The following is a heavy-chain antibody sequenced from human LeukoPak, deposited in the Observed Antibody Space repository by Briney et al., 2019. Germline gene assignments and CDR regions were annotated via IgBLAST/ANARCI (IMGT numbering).Heavy chain of an antibody. V-gene: IGHV3-23*01. J-gene: IGHJ4*02. Sequence: GGSLRLSCAASGFSFSSYAMSWVRQAPGKGLEWVSGISSSGGSPYYADSVQGRFTISRDNSKNTLFLQMTGLGAEDTAVYYCADLGTTYYYDRSTYWGQGTLVAVSS. CDR3: ADLGTTYYYDRSTY. CDR1: GFSFSSYA. D-gene: IGHD3-22*01. CDR2: ISSSGGSP.